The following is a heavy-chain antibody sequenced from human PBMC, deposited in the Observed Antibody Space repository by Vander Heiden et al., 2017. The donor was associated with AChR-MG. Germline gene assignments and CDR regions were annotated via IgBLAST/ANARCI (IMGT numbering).Heavy chain of an antibody. CDR3: AHRNNVLLWFGELEFFDY. D-gene: IGHD3-10*01. CDR1: GFSLSTSGVG. CDR2: IYWNDDK. J-gene: IGHJ4*02. V-gene: IGHV2-5*01. Sequence: QITLKASGPTLVKPTQTLTLTCTFSGFSLSTSGVGVGWIRQPPGKALEWLALIYWNDDKRYSPSLKSRLTITKDTSKNQVVLTMTNMDPVDTATYYCAHRNNVLLWFGELEFFDYWGQGTLVTVSS.